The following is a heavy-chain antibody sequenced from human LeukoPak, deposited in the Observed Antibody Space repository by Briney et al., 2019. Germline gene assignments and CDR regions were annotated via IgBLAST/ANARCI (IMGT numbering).Heavy chain of an antibody. D-gene: IGHD3-16*01. J-gene: IGHJ4*02. V-gene: IGHV3-23*01. CDR3: GSWQGGGYFDY. CDR2: ISGSGGST. CDR1: GFTFSSYA. Sequence: GGSLRLSCAASGFTFSSYAMSWVRQAPGKGLEWVSAISGSGGSTYCADSVKGRFTISRDNSKNTLYLQMNSLRAEDTAVYYCGSWQGGGYFDYWGQGTLVTVSS.